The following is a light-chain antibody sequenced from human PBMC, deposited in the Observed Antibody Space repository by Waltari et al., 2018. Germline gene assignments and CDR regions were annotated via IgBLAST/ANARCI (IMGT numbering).Light chain of an antibody. V-gene: IGLV2-14*03. CDR2: DVS. CDR3: SSYTSSSTWV. Sequence: QSALTQPASVSGSPGQSITISCTGTSSDVGGYNYVSCYQQHPGKAPKLMIYDVSNRPSGVSNRFAGSKSGNTASLTISGLQAEDEGDYYCSSYTSSSTWVFGGGTKLTVL. J-gene: IGLJ3*02. CDR1: SSDVGGYNY.